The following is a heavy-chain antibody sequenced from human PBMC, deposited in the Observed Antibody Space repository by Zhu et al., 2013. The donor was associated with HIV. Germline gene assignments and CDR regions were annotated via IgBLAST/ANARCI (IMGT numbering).Heavy chain of an antibody. CDR2: IIPIFGPA. CDR3: AREEGIAVAGTYVY. Sequence: QVQLVQSGAEVKKPGASVKVSCKASGYTFISYGINWVRQAPGQGLEWMGGIIPIFGPANYAQKFQGRVTITADESTSTAYMELSSLRSEDTAVYYCAREEGIAVAGTYVYWGQGTLVTVSS. J-gene: IGHJ4*02. CDR1: GYTFISYG. D-gene: IGHD6-19*01. V-gene: IGHV1-69*13.